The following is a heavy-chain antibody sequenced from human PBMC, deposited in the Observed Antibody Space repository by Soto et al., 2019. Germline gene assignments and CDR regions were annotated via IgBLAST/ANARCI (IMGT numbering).Heavy chain of an antibody. D-gene: IGHD2-15*01. CDR1: GGSISSSSYY. J-gene: IGHJ4*02. CDR3: ARHTPAISISDH. V-gene: IGHV4-39*01. CDR2: IYYSGST. Sequence: QLQLQESGPGLVKPSETLSLTCTVSGGSISSSSYYWGWIRQPPGKGLEWIGSIYYSGSTYYNPSLKSRVTIPVDTSKNQFSLKLSSVTAADTAVYSCARHTPAISISDHWGQGTLVTVSS.